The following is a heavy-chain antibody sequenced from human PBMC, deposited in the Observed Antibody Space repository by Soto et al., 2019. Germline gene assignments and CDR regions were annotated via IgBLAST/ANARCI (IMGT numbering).Heavy chain of an antibody. J-gene: IGHJ5*02. V-gene: IGHV3-48*01. CDR2: ISSSSSTI. CDR1: GFTFSSYS. D-gene: IGHD6-13*01. Sequence: PGGCPRLPCSAPGFTFSSYSMNWGRPGPGEGLEWVSYISSSSSTIYYADSVKGRFTISRDNAKNSLYLQMNSLRAEDTAVYYCAALGVVVAAAGTNWFDPWGQGTRVTVSS. CDR3: AALGVVVAAAGTNWFDP.